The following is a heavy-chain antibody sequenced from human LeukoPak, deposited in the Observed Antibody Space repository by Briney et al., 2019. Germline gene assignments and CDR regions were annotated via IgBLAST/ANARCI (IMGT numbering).Heavy chain of an antibody. CDR2: ISSSSSYI. D-gene: IGHD5-24*01. CDR1: GFTFSSYS. J-gene: IGHJ6*03. V-gene: IGHV3-21*01. CDR3: SKPKREYFYVYYMDV. Sequence: GGSLRLSCAASGFTFSSYSMNWVRQAPGKGLEWVSSISSSSSYIYYADSVKGRFTISRDDSKNTLYLQMSTLRLEDTAIYYCSKPKREYFYVYYMDVWGQGTTVTVSS.